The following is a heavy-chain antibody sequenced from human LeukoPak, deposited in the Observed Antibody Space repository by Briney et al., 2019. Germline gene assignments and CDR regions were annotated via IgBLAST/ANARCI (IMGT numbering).Heavy chain of an antibody. D-gene: IGHD3-22*01. J-gene: IGHJ3*02. CDR3: AKDRSTCYYDSSGYYPDAFDI. CDR2: ISYDGSNK. V-gene: IGHV3-30*18. CDR1: GFSFSSYG. Sequence: GRSLRLSCAASGFSFSSYGIHWVRQAPGKGLEWVAVISYDGSNKYYADSVKGRFTISRDNSKSTLYLQMNSLRAEDTAVYYCAKDRSTCYYDSSGYYPDAFDIWGQGTMVTVSS.